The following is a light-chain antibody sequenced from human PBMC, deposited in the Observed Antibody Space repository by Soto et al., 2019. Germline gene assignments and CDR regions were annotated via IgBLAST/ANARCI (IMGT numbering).Light chain of an antibody. CDR2: DAS. CDR3: QQRDSWPIT. CDR1: QSIGTF. Sequence: EIVLRQSPATLSLSPGERATLSCRASQSIGTFFAWYQQKPGQAPRLLIYDASNRATGIPARFSGSGSGTDFTLTINSLEPDDFAVYYCQQRDSWPITFGQGTRLEIK. J-gene: IGKJ5*01. V-gene: IGKV3-11*01.